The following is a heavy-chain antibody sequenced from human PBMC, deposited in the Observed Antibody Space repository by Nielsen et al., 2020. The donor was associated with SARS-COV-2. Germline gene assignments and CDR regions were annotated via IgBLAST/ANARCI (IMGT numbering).Heavy chain of an antibody. CDR2: ISYDGSYK. J-gene: IGHJ4*02. CDR3: AKGQQVLLWYGELLFDS. Sequence: GESLKISCAVSGFTFSSYAMHWVRQAPGKGLEWVAVISYDGSYKYYADSVKGRSTISRDNSKKTLNLQMSSLRVEDTAVYYCAKGQQVLLWYGELLFDSWGQGTRVSVSS. D-gene: IGHD3-10*01. CDR1: GFTFSSYA. V-gene: IGHV3-30*18.